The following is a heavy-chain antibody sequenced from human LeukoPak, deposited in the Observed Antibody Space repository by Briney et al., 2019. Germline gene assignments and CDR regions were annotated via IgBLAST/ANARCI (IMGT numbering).Heavy chain of an antibody. Sequence: SETLSLTCAVYGGSFSGYYWSWIRQPPGKGLEWIGEINHSGSTNYNPSLKSRVTISVDTSKNQFSLKLSSVTAADTAVYYCARETRVDFWSGYSSYFDYWGQGTLVTVSS. V-gene: IGHV4-34*01. J-gene: IGHJ4*02. CDR1: GGSFSGYY. D-gene: IGHD3-3*01. CDR3: ARETRVDFWSGYSSYFDY. CDR2: INHSGST.